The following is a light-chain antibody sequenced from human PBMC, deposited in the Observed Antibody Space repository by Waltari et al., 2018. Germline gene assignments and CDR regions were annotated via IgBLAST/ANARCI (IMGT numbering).Light chain of an antibody. V-gene: IGKV4-1*01. CDR3: QQHYSSPLT. J-gene: IGKJ4*01. Sequence: DIVMTQSPDSLAVSLGERATINCRSSQSILDNSNNKNNLTWYQQKPGQAPKPIIYWASTREAGVPARFSGSGSGTHFTLTISSLQAEDVAVYYCQQHYSSPLTFGGGTKVEL. CDR2: WAS. CDR1: QSILDNSNNKNN.